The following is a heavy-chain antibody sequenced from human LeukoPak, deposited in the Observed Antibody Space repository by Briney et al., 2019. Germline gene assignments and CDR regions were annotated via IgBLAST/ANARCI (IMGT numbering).Heavy chain of an antibody. CDR3: ARDRVLLWFGELLSGYYYYGMDV. Sequence: SETLSLTCTVSGGSISSYYWTWIRQPAGRGLEWIGRIYASGSTNYNPSLKSRVTMSVDTSKNQFSLKLSSVTAADTAVYYCARDRVLLWFGELLSGYYYYGMDVWGQGTTVTVSS. J-gene: IGHJ6*02. D-gene: IGHD3-10*01. CDR2: IYASGST. V-gene: IGHV4-4*07. CDR1: GGSISSYY.